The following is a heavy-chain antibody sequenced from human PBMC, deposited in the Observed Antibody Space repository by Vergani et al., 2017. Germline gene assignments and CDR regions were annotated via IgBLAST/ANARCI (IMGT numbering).Heavy chain of an antibody. Sequence: QVQLQQWGAGLLKPSETLSLTCAVYGGSFSGYYWSWIRQPPGKGLEWSGEINHSGSTNYNPSLKSRVTISVDTSKNQFYLKLSSVTAADTAVYYCARGWTILHAFDIWGQGTMVTVSS. CDR3: ARGWTILHAFDI. J-gene: IGHJ3*02. CDR1: GGSFSGYY. V-gene: IGHV4-34*01. D-gene: IGHD1-1*01. CDR2: INHSGST.